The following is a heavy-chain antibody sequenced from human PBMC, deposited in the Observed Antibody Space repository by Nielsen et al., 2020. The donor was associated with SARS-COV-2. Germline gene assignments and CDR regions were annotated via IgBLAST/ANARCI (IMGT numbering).Heavy chain of an antibody. D-gene: IGHD3-3*01. J-gene: IGHJ4*02. CDR3: ARGRGGGGFWSPGAYFDY. CDR2: IYYSGST. V-gene: IGHV4-31*03. Sequence: SETLSLTCTVSGGSISSGGYYWSWIRQHPGKGLEWIGYIYYSGSTYYNPSLKSRVTISVDTSKNQFSLKLSSVTAADTAVYYCARGRGGGGFWSPGAYFDYWGQGTLVTVSS. CDR1: GGSISSGGYY.